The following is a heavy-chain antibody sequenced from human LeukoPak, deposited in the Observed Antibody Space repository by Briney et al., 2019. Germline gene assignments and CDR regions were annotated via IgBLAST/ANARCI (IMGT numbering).Heavy chain of an antibody. CDR3: ARMLGTTVMLAYDY. CDR1: GFTFSSYS. Sequence: TGGSVRLSCAASGFTFSSYSMNWVRQAPGKGLEWVSSISSSSSYIYYADSVKGRFTISRDNGKNSMYMQMNSLRAEDTAVYYCARMLGTTVMLAYDYWGQGTLVTVSS. J-gene: IGHJ4*02. V-gene: IGHV3-21*01. D-gene: IGHD4-11*01. CDR2: ISSSSSYI.